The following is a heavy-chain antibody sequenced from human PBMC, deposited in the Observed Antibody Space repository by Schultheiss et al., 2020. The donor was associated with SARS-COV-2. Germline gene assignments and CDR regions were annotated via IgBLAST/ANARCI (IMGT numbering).Heavy chain of an antibody. Sequence: GGSLRLSCAASGFTFSSYAMHWVRQAPGKGLEWVAVISYDGSNKYYADSVNGRFTISRDNSKNTLYLQMNRLRAEDTDVYDCARDLDCDYWGQGTLVTVSS. J-gene: IGHJ4*02. CDR2: ISYDGSNK. CDR1: GFTFSSYA. V-gene: IGHV3-30*04. CDR3: ARDLDCDY.